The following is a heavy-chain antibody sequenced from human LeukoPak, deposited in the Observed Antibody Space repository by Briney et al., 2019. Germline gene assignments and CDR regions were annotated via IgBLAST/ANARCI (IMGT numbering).Heavy chain of an antibody. V-gene: IGHV3-72*01. CDR1: GFTFSDHY. CDR2: TRNKANSYTT. Sequence: GGSLRLSCAASGFTFSDHYMDWVRQAPGKGLEWVGRTRNKANSYTTEYAASVKGRFTISRDDSKSIAYLQMNSLKTEDTAVYYCTSTSVLLWFGESDYWGQGTLVTVSS. CDR3: TSTSVLLWFGESDY. D-gene: IGHD3-10*01. J-gene: IGHJ4*02.